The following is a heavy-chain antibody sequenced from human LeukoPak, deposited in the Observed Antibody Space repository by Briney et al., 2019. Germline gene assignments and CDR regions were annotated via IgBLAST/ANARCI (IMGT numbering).Heavy chain of an antibody. Sequence: GGSLRLSCAASGFTFSSYGMSWVRQAPGKGLEWVSAISGSGGSTYYADSVKGRFTISRDNSKNSLYLQMNSLRAEDTALYYCARDSLRYFDWLLKGDNAFDIWGQGTMVTVSS. CDR2: ISGSGGST. V-gene: IGHV3-23*01. CDR3: ARDSLRYFDWLLKGDNAFDI. D-gene: IGHD3-9*01. CDR1: GFTFSSYG. J-gene: IGHJ3*02.